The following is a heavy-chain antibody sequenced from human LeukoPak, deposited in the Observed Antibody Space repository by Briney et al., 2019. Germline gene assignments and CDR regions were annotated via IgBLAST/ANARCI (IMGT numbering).Heavy chain of an antibody. V-gene: IGHV3-30-3*01. D-gene: IGHD3-10*01. CDR3: MRDYMGWFDP. CDR1: GFSLSNFQ. Sequence: GGSLRLSCVASGFSLSNFQMYWVRQAPGKGLEWVSIISLDGSTEFYADSVRGRFTISRDTASNTIHLEMNNLRIEDTAVYYCMRDYMGWFDPWGQGSLVTVSS. J-gene: IGHJ5*02. CDR2: ISLDGSTE.